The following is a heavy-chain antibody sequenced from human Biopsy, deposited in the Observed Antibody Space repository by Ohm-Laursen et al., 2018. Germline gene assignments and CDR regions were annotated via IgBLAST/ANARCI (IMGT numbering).Heavy chain of an antibody. CDR2: IYTSGIT. D-gene: IGHD1-14*01. V-gene: IGHV4-4*07. J-gene: IGHJ5*02. CDR1: GGSLSSYS. Sequence: SETLSLTCTVSGGSLSSYSWSWIRQPAGKGLEWIGQIYTSGITNYNPSLKSRVTMSVDTSKNKFSLRVSSVTAADTAVYYRARDRDRRGWFDPWGQGTLVTVSS. CDR3: ARDRDRRGWFDP.